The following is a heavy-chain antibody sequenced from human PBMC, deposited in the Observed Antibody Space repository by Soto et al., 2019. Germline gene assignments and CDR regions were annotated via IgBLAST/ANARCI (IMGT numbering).Heavy chain of an antibody. D-gene: IGHD5-18*01. V-gene: IGHV3-64D*08. CDR3: VKGGIQLWSSYFDY. CDR1: GFTFSSYA. J-gene: IGHJ4*02. Sequence: GGSLRLSCSASGFTFSSYAMHWVRQAPGKGLEYVSAISSNGGSTYYADSVKGRFTISRDNSKNTLYLQMSSLRAEDTAVYYCVKGGIQLWSSYFDYWGQGTLVTVSS. CDR2: ISSNGGST.